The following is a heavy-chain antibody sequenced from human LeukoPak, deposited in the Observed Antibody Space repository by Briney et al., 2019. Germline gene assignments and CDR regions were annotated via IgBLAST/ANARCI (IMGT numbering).Heavy chain of an antibody. CDR1: GGSIHSGGYH. Sequence: PSETLSLTCTVSGGSIHSGGYHWSWIRQPAGKGLEWIGRIYNSGNTDYNPSLKSRVTMSLDTSKNQFFLQLGSVTAADTAVYFCARVSYYYYMDVWGNGSTVAVSS. CDR3: ARVSYYYYMDV. V-gene: IGHV4-61*02. J-gene: IGHJ6*03. CDR2: IYNSGNT.